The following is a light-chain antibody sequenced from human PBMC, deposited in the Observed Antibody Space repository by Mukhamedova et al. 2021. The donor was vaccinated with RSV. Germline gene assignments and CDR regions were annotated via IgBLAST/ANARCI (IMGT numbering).Light chain of an antibody. CDR1: SSDVGGYNY. CDR3: SSYTSSSTV. Sequence: GTSSDVGGYNYVSWYQQHPGKAPKLMIYEVSNRPSGVSNRFSGSKSGNTASLTISGLQAEDEADYYCSSYTSSSTVFGGGTKLT. J-gene: IGLJ2*01. CDR2: EVS. V-gene: IGLV2-14*01.